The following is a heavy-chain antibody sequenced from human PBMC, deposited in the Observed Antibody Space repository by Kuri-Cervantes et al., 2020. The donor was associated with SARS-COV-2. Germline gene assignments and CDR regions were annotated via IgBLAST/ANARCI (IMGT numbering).Heavy chain of an antibody. D-gene: IGHD1-1*01. J-gene: IGHJ4*02. CDR1: GVTFSGHW. CDR2: INPVGSYT. Sequence: GESLKISWAASGVTFSGHWIHWVRQAPGKGLVWVSRINPVGSYTNNADSVKSRFTLSRENAKNMLFLQMNSLRAEDTAVYYCVRDGDHWNFDYWGQGTLVTVYS. V-gene: IGHV3-74*01. CDR3: VRDGDHWNFDY.